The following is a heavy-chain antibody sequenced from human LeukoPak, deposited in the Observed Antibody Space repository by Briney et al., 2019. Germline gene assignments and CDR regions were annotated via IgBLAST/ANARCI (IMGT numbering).Heavy chain of an antibody. CDR3: AREGIAAAGFDY. V-gene: IGHV3-30-3*01. CDR2: ISYDGSNK. Sequence: GGSLRLSCAASGFTFSSYAMHWVRQAPGKGLEWLAVISYDGSNKYYADSVKGRFTISRDNSKNTLYLQMNSLRAEDTAVYYCAREGIAAAGFDYWGQGTLVTVSS. CDR1: GFTFSSYA. J-gene: IGHJ4*02. D-gene: IGHD6-13*01.